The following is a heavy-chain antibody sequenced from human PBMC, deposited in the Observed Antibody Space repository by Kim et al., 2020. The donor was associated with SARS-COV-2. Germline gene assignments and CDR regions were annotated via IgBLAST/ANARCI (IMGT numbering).Heavy chain of an antibody. CDR1: GGSFSGYY. V-gene: IGHV4-34*01. D-gene: IGHD2-2*01. J-gene: IGHJ2*01. CDR3: ARSIVVVPAATRYFDL. Sequence: SETLSLTCAVYGGSFSGYYWSWIRQPPGKGLEWIGEINHSGSTNYNPSLKSRVTISVDTSKNQFSLKLSSVTAADTAVYYCARSIVVVPAATRYFDLWGR. CDR2: INHSGST.